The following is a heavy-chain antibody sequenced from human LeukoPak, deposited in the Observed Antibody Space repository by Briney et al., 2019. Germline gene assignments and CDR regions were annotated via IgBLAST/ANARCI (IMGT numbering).Heavy chain of an antibody. CDR2: INHSGNT. J-gene: IGHJ4*02. D-gene: IGHD1-26*01. CDR1: GGSFSGYY. V-gene: IGHV4-34*01. CDR3: ARLIVGATSGLDY. Sequence: PSETLSLTCAVYGGSFSGYYWSWIRQPPGKGLEWIGEINHSGNTNYNPSLKSRVTISVDTSKNQFSLKLSSVTAADTAVYYCARLIVGATSGLDYWGQGTLVTVSS.